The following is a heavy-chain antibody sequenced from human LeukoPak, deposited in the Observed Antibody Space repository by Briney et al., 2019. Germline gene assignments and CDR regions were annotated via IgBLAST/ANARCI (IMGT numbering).Heavy chain of an antibody. CDR1: GYTFTGYY. J-gene: IGHJ6*03. D-gene: IGHD3-10*01. CDR3: ARMGGSGSYYYYYYMDV. V-gene: IGHV7-4-1*02. CDR2: INTNTGNP. Sequence: ASVKVSCKASGYTFTGYYMHWVRQAPGQGLEWMGWINTNTGNPTYAQGFTGRFVFSLDTSVSTAYLQISSLKAEDTAVYYCARMGGSGSYYYYYYMDVWGKGTTVTVSS.